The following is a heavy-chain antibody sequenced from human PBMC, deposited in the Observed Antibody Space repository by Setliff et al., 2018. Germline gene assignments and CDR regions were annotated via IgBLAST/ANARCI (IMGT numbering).Heavy chain of an antibody. V-gene: IGHV4-59*08. CDR2: IYYSGST. CDR1: GGSISSHY. Sequence: PSETLSLTCTVSGGSISSHYWSWIRQPPGKGLEWIGSIYYSGSTNYNPSLKSRVTISVDTSKNQFSLKLSSVTAADTAVYYCARGTYDYYDSSGYYFVDYWGQGTLVTVSS. D-gene: IGHD3-22*01. J-gene: IGHJ4*02. CDR3: ARGTYDYYDSSGYYFVDY.